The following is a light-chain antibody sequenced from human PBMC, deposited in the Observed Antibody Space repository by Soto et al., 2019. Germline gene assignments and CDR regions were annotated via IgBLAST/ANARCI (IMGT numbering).Light chain of an antibody. CDR2: GAS. CDR3: QQYGSSPVT. J-gene: IGKJ5*01. V-gene: IGKV3-20*01. CDR1: QSVSSSY. Sequence: EIVLTQSPGTLSLSPGERATLPCRASQSVSSSYVVWYQQKPGQAPRLLIYGASSRATGVPDRFSGSGSGTDFTLTIRRLEPEDFAVYYCQQYGSSPVTFGQGTRLEIK.